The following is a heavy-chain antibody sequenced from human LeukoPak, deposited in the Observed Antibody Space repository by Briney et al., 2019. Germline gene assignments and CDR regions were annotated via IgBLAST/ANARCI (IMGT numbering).Heavy chain of an antibody. Sequence: SETLSLTCAVYGGSFSGYYWSWIRQPPGKGLEWIGEINHSGSTNYVPSLKSRVTISVDTSKNQFSLKLSSVTAADTAVYYCARLGPGDIVVVPAAISYYYYYMDVWGKGTTVTVSS. D-gene: IGHD2-2*02. CDR1: GGSFSGYY. J-gene: IGHJ6*03. V-gene: IGHV4-34*01. CDR3: ARLGPGDIVVVPAAISYYYYYMDV. CDR2: INHSGST.